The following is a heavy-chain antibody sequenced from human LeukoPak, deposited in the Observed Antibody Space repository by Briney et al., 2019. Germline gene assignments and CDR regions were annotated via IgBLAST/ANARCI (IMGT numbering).Heavy chain of an antibody. CDR2: IDPSDSYT. CDR1: GYSFTSYW. V-gene: IGHV5-10-1*01. CDR3: ARHEGYSCGSSVY. Sequence: PGESLNLSCKGSGYSFTSYWISWVRQMPGKGLEWMGRIDPSDSYTNYSPSFQGHVTISADKSISTAYLQWSSLKASDTAMYYCARHEGYSCGSSVYWGQGTLVTVSS. D-gene: IGHD5-18*01. J-gene: IGHJ4*02.